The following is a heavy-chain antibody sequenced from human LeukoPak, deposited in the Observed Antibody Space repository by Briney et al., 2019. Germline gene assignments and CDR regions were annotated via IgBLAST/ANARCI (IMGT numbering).Heavy chain of an antibody. D-gene: IGHD4-17*01. CDR3: AKVKGYGDYVVDY. Sequence: GGSLRRSCAASGFTFSSYAMSWVRQAPGKGLERVSAISGSGGSTYYADSVKGRFTISRDNSKDTLYLQMNSLRAEDTAVYYCAKVKGYGDYVVDYWGQGTLVTVSS. V-gene: IGHV3-23*01. CDR2: ISGSGGST. J-gene: IGHJ4*02. CDR1: GFTFSSYA.